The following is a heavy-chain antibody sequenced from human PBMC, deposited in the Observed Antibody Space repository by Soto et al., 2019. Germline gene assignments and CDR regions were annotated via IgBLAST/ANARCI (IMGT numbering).Heavy chain of an antibody. D-gene: IGHD3-10*01. CDR2: LSGSGGST. CDR1: GFTFSSYA. Sequence: HPGGSLRLSCAASGFTFSSYAMSWVRQAPGKGLEWVSTLSGSGGSTYYADSVKGRFTISRDNSKNTLYLQMNSLRAEDTAVYYCAKTSGITMVRGNWFDPWGQGTLVTVSS. V-gene: IGHV3-23*01. CDR3: AKTSGITMVRGNWFDP. J-gene: IGHJ5*02.